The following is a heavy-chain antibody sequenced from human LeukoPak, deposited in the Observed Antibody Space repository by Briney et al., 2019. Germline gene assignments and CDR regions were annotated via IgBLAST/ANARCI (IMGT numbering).Heavy chain of an antibody. V-gene: IGHV3-33*01. J-gene: IGHJ6*02. CDR2: IWYDGSNK. CDR3: ARDGDEYSYGSYYYYGMDV. D-gene: IGHD5-18*01. CDR1: GFTFSSYG. Sequence: RSLRLSCAASGFTFSSYGMHWVRQAPGKGLEWVAVIWYDGSNKYYADSVKGRFTISRDNSKNTLYLQMNSLRAEDTAEYYCARDGDEYSYGSYYYYGMDVWGQGTTVTVSS.